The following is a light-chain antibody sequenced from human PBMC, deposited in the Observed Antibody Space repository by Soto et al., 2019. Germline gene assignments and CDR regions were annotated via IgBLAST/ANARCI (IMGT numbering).Light chain of an antibody. CDR2: DAS. J-gene: IGKJ1*01. CDR1: QSVSSSY. V-gene: IGKV3D-20*02. Sequence: IVLTQSPGTLSLSPWERATLSCRASQSVSSSYLAWYQQKPGQAPRLLIYDASNRATGIPARFSGSGSGTDFTLTISSLEPEDFAVYYCQQRSNWPLTWTFGQGTKVDIK. CDR3: QQRSNWPLTWT.